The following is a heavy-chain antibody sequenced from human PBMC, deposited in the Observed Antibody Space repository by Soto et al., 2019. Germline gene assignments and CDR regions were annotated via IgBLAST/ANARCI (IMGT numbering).Heavy chain of an antibody. D-gene: IGHD6-13*01. CDR3: AKDRDSSLYYYYGMAV. V-gene: IGHV3-30*18. Sequence: GGSLRLSCAASGFTFSSYGMHWVRQAPGKGLEWVAVISYDGSNKYYADSVKGRFTISRDNSKNTLYLQMNSLRAEDTAVYYCAKDRDSSLYYYYGMAVWGQGTTVTVSS. CDR2: ISYDGSNK. CDR1: GFTFSSYG. J-gene: IGHJ6*02.